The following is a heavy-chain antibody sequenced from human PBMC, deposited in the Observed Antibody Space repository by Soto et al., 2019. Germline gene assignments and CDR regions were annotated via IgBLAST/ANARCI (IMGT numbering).Heavy chain of an antibody. CDR3: ARDFGYCSGGSCSYAFDI. J-gene: IGHJ3*02. V-gene: IGHV4-59*01. D-gene: IGHD2-15*01. CDR2: IYYSGST. CDR1: GGSISSYY. Sequence: LETLSLTCTVSGGSISSYYWSWIRQPPGKGLEWIGYIYYSGSTNYNPSLKSRVTISVDTSKNQFSLKLSSVTAADTAVYYCARDFGYCSGGSCSYAFDIWGQGTMVTVSS.